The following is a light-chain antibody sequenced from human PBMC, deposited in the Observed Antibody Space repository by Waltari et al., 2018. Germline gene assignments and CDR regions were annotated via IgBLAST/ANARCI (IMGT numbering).Light chain of an antibody. CDR2: GAS. CDR3: QQYGSSPYT. J-gene: IGKJ2*01. Sequence: EIVLTQSPGTLSLSPGERATLSCRASQSGSSSYLAWYQQKPGQAPRLLIYGASSRATGIPDRFSGSGSGTDFTLTISRLEPEDFAVYYCQQYGSSPYTFGQGTKLGIK. CDR1: QSGSSSY. V-gene: IGKV3-20*01.